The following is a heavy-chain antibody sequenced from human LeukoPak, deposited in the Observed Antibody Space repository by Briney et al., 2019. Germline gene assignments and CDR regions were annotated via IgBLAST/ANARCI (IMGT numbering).Heavy chain of an antibody. J-gene: IGHJ3*02. Sequence: GGSLRLSCAASGFTFSSYGMHWVRQAPGKGLEWVAFIRYDGSNKYYADSVKGRFTISRDNSKNTLYLQMNSLRAEDTAVYYCAGELVDAFDIWGQGTMVTVSS. CDR3: AGELVDAFDI. CDR2: IRYDGSNK. V-gene: IGHV3-30*02. D-gene: IGHD6-13*01. CDR1: GFTFSSYG.